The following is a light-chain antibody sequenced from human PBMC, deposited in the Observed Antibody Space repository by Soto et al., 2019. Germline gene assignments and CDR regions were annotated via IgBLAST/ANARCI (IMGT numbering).Light chain of an antibody. CDR2: WAS. J-gene: IGKJ4*01. Sequence: EIVMTQSPDSLAVSLGERATINCKSSQSVLYTSNNKNNLAWYQQKPGQPPKLLIYWASTRESGVPDRFRGSGSGTDFTLTSSSLQAEDAAVYYCQQYYSTPLTFGGGTKVDIK. CDR1: QSVLYTSNNKNN. CDR3: QQYYSTPLT. V-gene: IGKV4-1*01.